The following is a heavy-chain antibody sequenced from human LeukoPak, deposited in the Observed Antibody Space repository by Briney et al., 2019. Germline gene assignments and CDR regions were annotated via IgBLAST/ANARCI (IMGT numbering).Heavy chain of an antibody. Sequence: SETLSLTCAVYGGSFSGYYWSWIRQPPGKGLEWIGEINHSGSTNYNPSLKSRVTISVDTSKNQFSLKLSSVTAADTAVYYCARRRRSVTTKYFDYWGQGTLVTVSS. J-gene: IGHJ4*02. CDR2: INHSGST. D-gene: IGHD4-17*01. CDR1: GGSFSGYY. V-gene: IGHV4-34*01. CDR3: ARRRRSVTTKYFDY.